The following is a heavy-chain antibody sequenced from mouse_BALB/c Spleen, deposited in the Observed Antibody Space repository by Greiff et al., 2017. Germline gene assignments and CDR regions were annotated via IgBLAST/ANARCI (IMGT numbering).Heavy chain of an antibody. V-gene: IGHV2-9-2*01. CDR3: VREAANWDFDY. J-gene: IGHJ2*01. CDR2: IWTGGGT. CDR1: GFSLTSYD. Sequence: QVQLKQSGPGLVAPSQSLSITCTVSGFSLTSYDISWIRQPPGKGLEWLGVIWTGGGTNYNSAFMSRLSISKDNSKSQVFLKMNSLQTDDTAIYYCVREAANWDFDYWGQGTTLTVSS. D-gene: IGHD4-1*01.